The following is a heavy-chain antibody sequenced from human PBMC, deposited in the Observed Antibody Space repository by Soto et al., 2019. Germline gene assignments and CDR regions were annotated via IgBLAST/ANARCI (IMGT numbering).Heavy chain of an antibody. CDR2: IIPIFGTA. D-gene: IGHD2-2*01. Sequence: ASVKVSCKASGGTFSSYAISWVRQAPGQGLEWMGGIIPIFGTANYAQKFQGRVTITADESTSTAYMELSRLRSEDTAVYYCARLRYWSSTSCYSPLDVWGQGTTVTVSS. CDR3: ARLRYWSSTSCYSPLDV. J-gene: IGHJ6*02. V-gene: IGHV1-69*13. CDR1: GGTFSSYA.